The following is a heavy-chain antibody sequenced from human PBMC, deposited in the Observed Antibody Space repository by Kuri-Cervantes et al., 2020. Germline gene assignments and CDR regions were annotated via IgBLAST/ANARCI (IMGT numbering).Heavy chain of an antibody. J-gene: IGHJ3*02. D-gene: IGHD4-17*01. Sequence: GGSLRLSCAASGFTFSSYAMHWVRQAPGKGLEWVAVISYDGSNKYYADSVKGRFTISRDNSKNTLYLQMNSLRAEGTAVYYCAKGVTTVTTVAFDIWGQGTMVTVSS. V-gene: IGHV3-30-3*01. CDR1: GFTFSSYA. CDR2: ISYDGSNK. CDR3: AKGVTTVTTVAFDI.